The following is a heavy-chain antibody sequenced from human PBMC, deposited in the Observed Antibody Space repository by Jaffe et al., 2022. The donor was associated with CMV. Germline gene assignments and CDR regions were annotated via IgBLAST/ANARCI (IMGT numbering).Heavy chain of an antibody. Sequence: QVQLQESGPGLVKPSETLSLTCTVSGGSISSYYWSWIRQPPGKGLEWIGYIYYSGSTNYNPSLKSRVTISVDTSKNQFSLKLSSVTAADTAVYYCAIGIAAAGTPNFDYWGQGTLVTVSS. J-gene: IGHJ4*02. V-gene: IGHV4-59*01. D-gene: IGHD6-13*01. CDR3: AIGIAAAGTPNFDY. CDR1: GGSISSYY. CDR2: IYYSGST.